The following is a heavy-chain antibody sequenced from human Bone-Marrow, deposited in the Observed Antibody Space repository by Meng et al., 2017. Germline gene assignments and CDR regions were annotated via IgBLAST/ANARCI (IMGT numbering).Heavy chain of an antibody. CDR1: GYTFTNND. D-gene: IGHD2-8*01. CDR3: ARGQYCTTGACPYYFDY. CDR2: MNPNSGNT. Sequence: ASVKVSCKTSGYTFTNNDIYWVRQAPGQGLEWMGWMNPNSGNTGFAQKFQGRVTMTSDTSITTAYMELNSLRSDDTAVYYCARGQYCTTGACPYYFDYWGQGALVTVSS. V-gene: IGHV1-8*01. J-gene: IGHJ4*02.